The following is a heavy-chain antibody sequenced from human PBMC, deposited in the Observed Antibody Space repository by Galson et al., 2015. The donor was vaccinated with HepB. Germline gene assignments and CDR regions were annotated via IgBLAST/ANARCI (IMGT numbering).Heavy chain of an antibody. CDR3: ARTVMPYDSSGSDAFDI. Sequence: SLRLSCAASGFTFSSYAMHWVRQAPGKGLEWVAVISYDGSNKYYADSVKGRFTISRDNSKNTLYLQMNSLRAEDTAVYYCARTVMPYDSSGSDAFDIWGQGTMVTVSS. CDR1: GFTFSSYA. CDR2: ISYDGSNK. J-gene: IGHJ3*02. D-gene: IGHD3-22*01. V-gene: IGHV3-30*04.